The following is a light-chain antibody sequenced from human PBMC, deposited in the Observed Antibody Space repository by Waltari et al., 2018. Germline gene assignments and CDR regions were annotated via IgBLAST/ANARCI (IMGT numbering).Light chain of an antibody. CDR2: SAS. J-gene: IGKJ2*02. CDR1: QNINTY. V-gene: IGKV1-39*01. Sequence: DIQLTQPPSSLSASAANSVTLSCRSSQNINTYLNWYQQKAVQSPKLLIFSASNSQTGVPSRFSGSGSGTDFTLTISRLQPEDFATYYCQQGYTFPCTCGQGDKLEMK. CDR3: QQGYTFPCT.